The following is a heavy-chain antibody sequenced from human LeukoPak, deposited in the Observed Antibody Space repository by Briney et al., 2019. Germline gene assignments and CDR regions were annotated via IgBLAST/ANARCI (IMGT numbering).Heavy chain of an antibody. CDR2: ISAYNGNT. V-gene: IGHV1-18*01. J-gene: IGHJ6*03. D-gene: IGHD6-13*01. CDR3: ARGYSSSWYGDYYYYYYMDV. Sequence: ASVKVSCKASGYTFTSYDINWVRQAPGQGLEWMGWISAYNGNTNYAQKLQGRVTMTTDTSTSTAYMELRSLRSDDTAVYYCARGYSSSWYGDYYYYYYMDVWGKGTTVTVSS. CDR1: GYTFTSYD.